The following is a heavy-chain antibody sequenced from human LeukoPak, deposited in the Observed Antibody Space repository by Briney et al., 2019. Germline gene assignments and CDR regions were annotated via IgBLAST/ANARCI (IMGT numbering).Heavy chain of an antibody. CDR1: GFTFDDYA. CDR2: ISWNGGSI. V-gene: IGHV3-9*01. J-gene: IGHJ6*04. Sequence: PGGSLRLSCVASGFTFDDYAMHWVRQAPGKGLEWVSGISWNGGSIGYADSVKGRFTIPRDNAKNSLYLQMNSPRAEDTAVYYCAELGITMIGGVWGKGTTVTISS. D-gene: IGHD3-10*02. CDR3: AELGITMIGGV.